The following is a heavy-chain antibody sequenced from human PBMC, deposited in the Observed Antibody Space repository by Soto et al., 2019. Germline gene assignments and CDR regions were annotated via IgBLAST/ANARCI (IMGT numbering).Heavy chain of an antibody. CDR1: GFTFSDYY. J-gene: IGHJ4*02. V-gene: IGHV3-11*01. CDR2: ISSSGSTI. Sequence: GGSLRLSCAASGFTFSDYYMSWIRQAPGKGLEWVSYISSSGSTIYYADSVKGRFTISRDNAKNSLYLQMNSLRAEDTAVYYCARDARGKWLRLRGDYLYSDYWGQGTLVTVSS. D-gene: IGHD5-12*01. CDR3: ARDARGKWLRLRGDYLYSDY.